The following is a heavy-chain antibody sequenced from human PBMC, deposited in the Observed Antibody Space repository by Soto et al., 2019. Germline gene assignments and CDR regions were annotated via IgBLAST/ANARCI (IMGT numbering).Heavy chain of an antibody. J-gene: IGHJ4*02. Sequence: EVQLVESGGGLVQPGGSLKLSCAASGFTLSGSAMHWVRQATGKGLEWVGRIRSKANNYATAYAASVRGTFTISRDDSKNTAYLQMNSLKTEDTAVYYCTSQYYYDSSAYYYLDYWGQGTLVTVSS. CDR1: GFTLSGSA. D-gene: IGHD3-22*01. V-gene: IGHV3-73*02. CDR3: TSQYYYDSSAYYYLDY. CDR2: IRSKANNYAT.